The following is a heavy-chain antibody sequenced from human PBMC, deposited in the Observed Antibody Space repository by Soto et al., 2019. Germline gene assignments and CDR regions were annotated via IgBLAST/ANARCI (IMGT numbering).Heavy chain of an antibody. D-gene: IGHD2-21*01. CDR2: ISSGSSYI. J-gene: IGHJ4*02. CDR1: GFTFSTYS. CDR3: ATANTYVY. Sequence: EVQLVESGGGLVKPGGSLRLSCAASGFTFSTYSMNWVHQAPGKGMEWVSSISSGSSYIYYADSLKGRFTISRDNAKNSLYLQMNSLRAEDTAIYYCATANTYVYWGQGTLVTVSS. V-gene: IGHV3-21*01.